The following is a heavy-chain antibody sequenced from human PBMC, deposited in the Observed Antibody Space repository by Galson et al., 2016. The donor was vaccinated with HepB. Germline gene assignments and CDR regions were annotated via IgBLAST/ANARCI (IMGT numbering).Heavy chain of an antibody. J-gene: IGHJ6*02. Sequence: SLRLSCAASGFSFSTHDMHWVRQAPGKSLEWVSLISWDGGSTYYDDSVKGRFTISRDNIKNSLYLQMNSLRTEDTALYYCARDKVGYYGSGSYGAMDVWGQGTTVTVSS. CDR1: GFSFSTHD. V-gene: IGHV3-43*01. D-gene: IGHD3-10*01. CDR2: ISWDGGST. CDR3: ARDKVGYYGSGSYGAMDV.